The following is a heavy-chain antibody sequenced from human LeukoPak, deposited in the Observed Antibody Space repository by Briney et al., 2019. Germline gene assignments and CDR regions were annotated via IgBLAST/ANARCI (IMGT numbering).Heavy chain of an antibody. CDR3: GRDSPGPYCSGGSCYPLEYFQH. D-gene: IGHD2-15*01. J-gene: IGHJ1*01. CDR2: IIPIFGTA. V-gene: IGHV1-69*01. CDR1: GGTFSSYA. Sequence: SVKVSCKASGGTFSSYAISWVRQAPGQGLEWMGGIIPIFGTANYAQKFQGRVTITADESTSTAYMELSSLRSEDTAVYYCGRDSPGPYCSGGSCYPLEYFQHWGQGTLVTVSS.